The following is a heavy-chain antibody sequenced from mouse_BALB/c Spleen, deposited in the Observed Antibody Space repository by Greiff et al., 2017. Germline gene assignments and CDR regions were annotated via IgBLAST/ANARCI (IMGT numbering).Heavy chain of an antibody. CDR1: GFNIKDTY. D-gene: IGHD2-4*01. V-gene: IGHV14-3*02. J-gene: IGHJ2*01. Sequence: VQLQQSGAELVKPGASVKLSCTASGFNIKDTYMHWVKQRPEQGLEWIGRIDPANGNTKYDPKFQGKATITADTSSNTAYLQLSSLTSEDTAVYYSARTIYYDYGEVVDWGQGTTLTVSS. CDR2: IDPANGNT. CDR3: ARTIYYDYGEVVD.